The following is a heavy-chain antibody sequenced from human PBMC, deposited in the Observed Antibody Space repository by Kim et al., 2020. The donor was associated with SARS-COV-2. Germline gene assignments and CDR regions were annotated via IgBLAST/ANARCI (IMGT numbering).Heavy chain of an antibody. CDR1: GWSFSGYY. CDR2: INHSGST. Sequence: SETLSLTCAVYGWSFSGYYWSWIRQPPGKGLEWIGEINHSGSTNYNPSLKSRVTISVDTSKNQFSLKLSSVTAADTAVYYCASGGKTTRYGSGSYRRAPRNYFDYWGQGTLVTVSS. J-gene: IGHJ4*02. V-gene: IGHV4-34*01. D-gene: IGHD3-10*01. CDR3: ASGGKTTRYGSGSYRRAPRNYFDY.